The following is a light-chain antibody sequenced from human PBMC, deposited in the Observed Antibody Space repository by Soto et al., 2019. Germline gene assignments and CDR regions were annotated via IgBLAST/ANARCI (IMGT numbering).Light chain of an antibody. CDR3: QQYSKWPLT. J-gene: IGKJ4*01. CDR2: GAS. Sequence: EIVLTQSPDTLAVSPGERVTLSCRASQSVSSYLAWYQQKPGQAPRLLIYGASTGATGIPARFSGSGSGTEFILTISSLQSEDFAVYYCQQYSKWPLTFGGGTKVDIK. V-gene: IGKV3-15*01. CDR1: QSVSSY.